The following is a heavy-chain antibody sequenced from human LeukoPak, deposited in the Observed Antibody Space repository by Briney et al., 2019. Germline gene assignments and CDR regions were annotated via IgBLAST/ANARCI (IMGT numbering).Heavy chain of an antibody. Sequence: GGSLRLSCAASGFXFSSYGIHWVRQAPGKGREWVAVIWYDGSNKYYADSVKGRFTISRDNSKNTLYLQMNSLRAEDTAVYYCAKDQSGSYYRNLMDYWGQGTLVTVSS. D-gene: IGHD1-26*01. CDR3: AKDQSGSYYRNLMDY. CDR2: IWYDGSNK. CDR1: GFXFSSYG. V-gene: IGHV3-33*06. J-gene: IGHJ4*02.